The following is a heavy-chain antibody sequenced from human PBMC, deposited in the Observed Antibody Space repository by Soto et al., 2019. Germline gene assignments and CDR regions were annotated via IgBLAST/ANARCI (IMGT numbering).Heavy chain of an antibody. J-gene: IGHJ3*02. V-gene: IGHV3-72*01. D-gene: IGHD6-6*01. CDR3: ARGTPSIAARGAFDI. CDR2: TRNKANSYTT. CDR1: GFTFSDHY. Sequence: GGSLRLSCAASGFTFSDHYMDWVRQAPGKGLEWVGRTRNKANSYTTEYAASVKGRFTISRDDSKNSLYLQMNSLKTEDTAVYYCARGTPSIAARGAFDIWGQGTMVTVSS.